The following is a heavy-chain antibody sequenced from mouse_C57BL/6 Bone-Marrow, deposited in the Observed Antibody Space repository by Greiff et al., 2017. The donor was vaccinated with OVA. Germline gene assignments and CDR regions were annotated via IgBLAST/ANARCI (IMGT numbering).Heavy chain of an antibody. J-gene: IGHJ3*01. V-gene: IGHV6-6*01. CDR2: IRNKANNHAT. CDR3: TRTTVVPPWFAY. D-gene: IGHD1-1*01. CDR1: GFTFSDAW. Sequence: EVKLVESGGGLVQPGGSMKLSCAAFGFTFSDAWMDWVRQSPEKGLEWVAEIRNKANNHATYYAESVKGRFTISRDDSKMSVYLQMNSLRAEDTGIYYCTRTTVVPPWFAYWGQGALVTVSA.